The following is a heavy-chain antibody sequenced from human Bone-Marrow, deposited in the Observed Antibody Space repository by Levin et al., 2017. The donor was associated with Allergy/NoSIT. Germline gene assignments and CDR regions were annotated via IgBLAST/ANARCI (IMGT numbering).Heavy chain of an antibody. CDR2: ISGSGTST. V-gene: IGHV3-23*01. CDR3: AKDLSSYGWEPPDY. CDR1: GFTFSSYG. Sequence: GESLKISCAASGFTFSSYGMSWVRQAPGKGLEWVSGISGSGTSTYYADSLKGRFTISRDKSKNTLYLQMNSLRAEDTAVYYCAKDLSSYGWEPPDYWGQGTLVTVSS. D-gene: IGHD5-18*01. J-gene: IGHJ4*02.